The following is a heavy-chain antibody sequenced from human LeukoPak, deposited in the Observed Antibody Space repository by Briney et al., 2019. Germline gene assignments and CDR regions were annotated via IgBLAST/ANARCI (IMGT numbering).Heavy chain of an antibody. J-gene: IGHJ4*02. D-gene: IGHD2-8*01. V-gene: IGHV3-23*01. CDR3: AKDTYIGKYCTNGVCSPFDY. Sequence: GGSLTLSCAGSGFTFSSYAMSWVRQAPGQGLEWVSVISDSGDYTSYADSVRGRFTISRDNSRNTLYLQMISLRPEDTAVYYCAKDTYIGKYCTNGVCSPFDYWGQGTLVTVSS. CDR2: ISDSGDYT. CDR1: GFTFSSYA.